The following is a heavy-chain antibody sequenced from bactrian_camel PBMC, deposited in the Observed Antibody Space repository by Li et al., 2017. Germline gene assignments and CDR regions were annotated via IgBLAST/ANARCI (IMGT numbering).Heavy chain of an antibody. V-gene: IGHV3S5*01. J-gene: IGHJ4*01. D-gene: IGHD6*01. Sequence: HVQLVESGGGLVQPGGSLRLSCTASGFTFSRYYMSWLRQAPGKGLEWVSAIRKDGSKSYYQDSVKGRFTVSRDNGKDTVYLQMNNLVPEDTGMYYCQTKASSYGYTRCDRLYSGQGTQVTVS. CDR2: IRKDGSKS. CDR1: GFTFSRYY.